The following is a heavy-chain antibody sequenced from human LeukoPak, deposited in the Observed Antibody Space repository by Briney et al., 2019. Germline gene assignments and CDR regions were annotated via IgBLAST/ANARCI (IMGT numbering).Heavy chain of an antibody. CDR3: ARGPFTYGSGSYLL. V-gene: IGHV4-39*07. D-gene: IGHD3-10*01. Sequence: SETLSLTCTVSGGSISSSSYYWGWIRQPPGKGLEWIGSIYYSGSTYYNPSLKSRVTISVDTSKNQSSLKLSSVTAADTAVYYCARGPFTYGSGSYLLWGQGTLVTVSS. J-gene: IGHJ4*02. CDR1: GGSISSSSYY. CDR2: IYYSGST.